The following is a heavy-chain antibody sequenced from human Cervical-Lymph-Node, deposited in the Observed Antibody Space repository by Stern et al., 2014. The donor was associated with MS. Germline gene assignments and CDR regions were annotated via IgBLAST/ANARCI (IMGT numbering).Heavy chain of an antibody. V-gene: IGHV1-69*01. D-gene: IGHD1-26*01. J-gene: IGHJ6*02. CDR1: GGALNTYA. Sequence: QLVESGAEVRKPGSSGKVSCKASGGALNTYAIHWVRLAPGQGLEWMGGFIPVFGTPVYAQKFKGRVTIAADESTSTDYMELSSLRSDDTAVYYCTRGASSAAWYRHAVDVWGQGTTVTVSS. CDR3: TRGASSAAWYRHAVDV. CDR2: FIPVFGTP.